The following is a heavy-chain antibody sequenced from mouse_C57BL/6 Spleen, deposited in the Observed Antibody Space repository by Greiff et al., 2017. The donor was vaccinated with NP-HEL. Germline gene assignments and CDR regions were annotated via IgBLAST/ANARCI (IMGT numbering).Heavy chain of an antibody. Sequence: EVKLMESGGGLVQPKGSLKLSCAASGFSFNTYAMNWVRQAPGKGLEWVARIRSKSNNYATYYADSVKDRFTISRDDSESMLYLQMNNLKTEDTAMYYGAREYYGSSHFDYWGQGTTLTVSS. V-gene: IGHV10-1*01. J-gene: IGHJ2*01. CDR1: GFSFNTYA. D-gene: IGHD1-1*01. CDR3: AREYYGSSHFDY. CDR2: IRSKSNNYAT.